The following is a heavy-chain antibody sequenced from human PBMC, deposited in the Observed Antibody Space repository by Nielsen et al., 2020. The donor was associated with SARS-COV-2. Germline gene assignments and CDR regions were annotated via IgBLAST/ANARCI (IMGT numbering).Heavy chain of an antibody. D-gene: IGHD3-10*01. V-gene: IGHV3-23*01. CDR1: GFSFSNYA. J-gene: IGHJ4*02. Sequence: GGSLRLSCVASGFSFSNYAMNWVRQAPGKGLEWVSAISESGGATHYTDSVKGRFTISRDNSRNTLYLEMNSLRADDTAVYYCAKHEGEDWGQGTLVTVSS. CDR3: AKHEGED. CDR2: ISESGGAT.